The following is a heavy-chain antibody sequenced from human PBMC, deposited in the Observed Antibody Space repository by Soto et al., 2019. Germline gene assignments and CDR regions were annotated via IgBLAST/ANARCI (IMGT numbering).Heavy chain of an antibody. D-gene: IGHD5-12*01. V-gene: IGHV3-21*01. Sequence: GGSLRLSCGAPGFTFSNYGMSWVRQAPGKGLEWVSSITSGSDYIYYADSLRGRFTISRDNAKNSLFLQMNRLRVEDTAVYYCARVDGYTYPNDYWGQGTLVTVSS. J-gene: IGHJ4*02. CDR2: ITSGSDYI. CDR3: ARVDGYTYPNDY. CDR1: GFTFSNYG.